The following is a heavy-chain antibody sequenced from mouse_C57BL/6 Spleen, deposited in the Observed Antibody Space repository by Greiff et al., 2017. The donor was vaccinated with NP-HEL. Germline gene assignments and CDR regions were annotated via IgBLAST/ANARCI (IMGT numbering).Heavy chain of an antibody. D-gene: IGHD2-3*01. CDR2: INPSSGYT. CDR1: GYTFTSYW. V-gene: IGHV1-7*01. Sequence: VQLQQSGAELAKPGASVKLSCKASGYTFTSYWMHWVKQRPGQGLEWIGYINPSSGYTKYNQKFKDKATLTADKSSSTADMQLSSLTYVDSAVYFCAGIYDGYYGYAMDYWGQGTSVTVSS. CDR3: AGIYDGYYGYAMDY. J-gene: IGHJ4*01.